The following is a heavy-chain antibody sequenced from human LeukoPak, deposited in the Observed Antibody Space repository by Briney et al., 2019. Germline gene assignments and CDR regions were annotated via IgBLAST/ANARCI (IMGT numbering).Heavy chain of an antibody. D-gene: IGHD2-15*01. Sequence: SETLSLTCTVSGGSISSYYWSWIRQPPGKGLEWIGYIYYSGSTNYNPSLKSRVTISVDTSKNQFSLKLSSVTAADTAVYYCASTVVVAASNWFDPWGQGTLVTASS. J-gene: IGHJ5*02. CDR3: ASTVVVAASNWFDP. CDR2: IYYSGST. V-gene: IGHV4-59*01. CDR1: GGSISSYY.